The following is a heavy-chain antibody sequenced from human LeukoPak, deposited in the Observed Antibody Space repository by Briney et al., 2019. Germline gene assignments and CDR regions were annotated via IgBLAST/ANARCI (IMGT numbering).Heavy chain of an antibody. CDR2: IYPGHSDT. J-gene: IGHJ4*02. V-gene: IGHV5-51*01. CDR3: ARLVRGTLAGSIDY. D-gene: IGHD6-19*01. CDR1: XXXXXXYW. Sequence: LXXSXXXXXXXXXXYWIGWGRQMXGKXLGGMGIIYPGHSDTRYSPSFQRQVTISADKSISTAYLQSSTLKASDTAMYYCARLVRGTLAGSIDYWGQGTLVTVSS.